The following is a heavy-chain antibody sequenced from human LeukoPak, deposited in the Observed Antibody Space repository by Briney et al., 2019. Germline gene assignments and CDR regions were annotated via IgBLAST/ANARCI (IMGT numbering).Heavy chain of an antibody. CDR1: GYTFTDYS. J-gene: IGHJ4*02. CDR2: INPNPNSGGT. V-gene: IGHV1-2*02. Sequence: ASVKVSCKASGYTFTDYSLHWVRQAPGQGLEWVGWINPNPNSGGTSYAQKFQGRVTMTRDTSINTAYMELSGLRSDDTAVYFCARGSSGYDWGQGTLVTVSS. D-gene: IGHD1-26*01. CDR3: ARGSSGYD.